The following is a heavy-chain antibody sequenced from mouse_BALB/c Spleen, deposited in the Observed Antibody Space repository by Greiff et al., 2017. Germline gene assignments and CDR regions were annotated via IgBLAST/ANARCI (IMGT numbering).Heavy chain of an antibody. D-gene: IGHD1-1*01. J-gene: IGHJ2*01. CDR1: GYAFSSYW. V-gene: IGHV1-80*01. CDR3: ARNGGSSLYYFDY. Sequence: QVQLKQSGAELVRPGSSVKISCKASGYAFSSYWMNWVKQRPGQGLEWIGQIYPGDGDTNYNGKFKGKATLTADKSSSTAYMQLSSLTSEDSAVYFCARNGGSSLYYFDYWGQGTTLTVSS. CDR2: IYPGDGDT.